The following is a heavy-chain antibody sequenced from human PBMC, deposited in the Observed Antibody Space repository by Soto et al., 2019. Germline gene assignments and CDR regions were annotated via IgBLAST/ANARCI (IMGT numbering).Heavy chain of an antibody. D-gene: IGHD5-18*01. CDR2: LIPVFGSP. J-gene: IGHJ6*02. Sequence: QVQLVQSGAEVKKPGSSVTVSCKTSGGTFSKDAINWVRQAPGQGLEWMGLLIPVFGSPIYAQKFQGRIRITADASPSTAFMDLSSLRSADTAVYYCTRVLGYTFEPGKTRYYAMDVWGQGTTVSVSS. CDR1: GGTFSKDA. CDR3: TRVLGYTFEPGKTRYYAMDV. V-gene: IGHV1-69*01.